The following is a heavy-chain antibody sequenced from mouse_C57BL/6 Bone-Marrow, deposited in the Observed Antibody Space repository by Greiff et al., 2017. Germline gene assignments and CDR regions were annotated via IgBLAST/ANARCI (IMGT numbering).Heavy chain of an antibody. Sequence: QVQLQQPGAELVKPGASVQLSCQASGYPFTSYWLHWVKQRPGRGLAWIGRIDPNSGGTKYNAKFKSKATLTVDKPSSTAYMQLSSLTSEDSAVYYCARRASSGYGFAYWGQGTLVTVSA. CDR2: IDPNSGGT. CDR3: ARRASSGYGFAY. J-gene: IGHJ3*01. CDR1: GYPFTSYW. D-gene: IGHD3-2*02. V-gene: IGHV1-72*01.